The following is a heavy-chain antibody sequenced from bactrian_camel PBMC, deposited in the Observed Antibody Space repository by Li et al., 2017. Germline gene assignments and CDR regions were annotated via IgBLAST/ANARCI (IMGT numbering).Heavy chain of an antibody. V-gene: IGHV3S53*01. J-gene: IGHJ4*01. CDR2: ISPIGTT. CDR1: YTYNEGD. CDR3: AAKNTLYCSYYDNYNY. Sequence: QVQLVESGGGSVQAGGSLRLSCGYTYNEGDMAWFRQAPGKTREWVSGISPIGTTTYADSVKGRFTVSKDKGKDTVYLEMDSLQPEDTAMYYCAAKNTLYCSYYDNYNYWGQGTQVTVS. D-gene: IGHD2*01.